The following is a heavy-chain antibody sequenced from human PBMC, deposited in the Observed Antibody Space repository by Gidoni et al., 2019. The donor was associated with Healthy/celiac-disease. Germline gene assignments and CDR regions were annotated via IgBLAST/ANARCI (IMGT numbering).Heavy chain of an antibody. V-gene: IGHV3-73*01. CDR3: TRHSVVISEAANWFDP. CDR2: IRSKANSYAT. Sequence: EVQLVESGGGLVQPGGSLTLSCAASGFTFSGSAMHWVRQASGNGLEWVGRIRSKANSYATAYAASVKGRFTISRDDSKNTAYLQMNSLKTEDTAVYYCTRHSVVISEAANWFDPWGQGTLVTVSS. D-gene: IGHD2-21*01. J-gene: IGHJ5*02. CDR1: GFTFSGSA.